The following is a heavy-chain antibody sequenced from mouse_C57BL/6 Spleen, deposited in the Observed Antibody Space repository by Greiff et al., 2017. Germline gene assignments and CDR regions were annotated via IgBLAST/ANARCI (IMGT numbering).Heavy chain of an antibody. CDR3: ARGKGCYYCCSSYWYFDV. V-gene: IGHV1-18*01. CDR2: INPNNGDT. D-gene: IGHD1-1*01. Sequence: VQLQQSGPELVKPGASVKIPCKASGYTFTDYNMAWVKQSHGKSLEWIGDINPNNGDTNYNQKFKGKATLTVDKSSSTAYMELRSLTSEDTAVYYCARGKGCYYCCSSYWYFDVWGTGATVTVAS. J-gene: IGHJ1*03. CDR1: GYTFTDYN.